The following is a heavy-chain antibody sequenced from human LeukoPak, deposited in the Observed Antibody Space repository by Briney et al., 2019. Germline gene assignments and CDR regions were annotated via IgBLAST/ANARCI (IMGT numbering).Heavy chain of an antibody. CDR2: INHSGST. V-gene: IGHV4-34*01. CDR1: GGSFSGYY. D-gene: IGHD6-19*01. J-gene: IGHJ4*02. Sequence: SETLSLTCAVYGGSFSGYYWSWIRQPPGKGLEWIGEINHSGSTNYNPSLKSRVTISVDTSKNQFSLKLSSVTAADTAVYYCARGRTVAGFDYWGQGTLVTVSS. CDR3: ARGRTVAGFDY.